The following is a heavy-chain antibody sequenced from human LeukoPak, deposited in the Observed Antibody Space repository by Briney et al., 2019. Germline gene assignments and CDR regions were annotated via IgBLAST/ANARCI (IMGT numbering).Heavy chain of an antibody. CDR1: GFPFTNSG. J-gene: IGHJ4*02. Sequence: PGGSLRLSCVAPGFPFTNSGRLGVRQAQGRGLVWVSYINNDGRSTTYADSVKGRFTISRDNAKNTLYLQTNSLRAEDTAMYYCARNYNGMSYWGQGTLVIVSS. CDR3: ARNYNGMSY. CDR2: INNDGRST. V-gene: IGHV3-74*01. D-gene: IGHD1-26*01.